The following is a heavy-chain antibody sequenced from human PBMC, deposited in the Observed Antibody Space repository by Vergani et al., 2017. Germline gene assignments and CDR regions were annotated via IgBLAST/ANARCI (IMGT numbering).Heavy chain of an antibody. V-gene: IGHV3-74*02. J-gene: IGHJ4*02. CDR2: MDRDGTIR. D-gene: IGHD2-21*02. CDR3: ARAQVNCGGDCYVFDY. Sequence: EVQLVESGGGLVQPGGSLRLSCVASKSTLNMYWMHWVRQDAGKGLVWVSRMDRDGTIRNYADSVKGRFTISRDNAKNTLYLEMNSLRVEDTAVYYCARAQVNCGGDCYVFDYWGQGTLVTVSS. CDR1: KSTLNMYW.